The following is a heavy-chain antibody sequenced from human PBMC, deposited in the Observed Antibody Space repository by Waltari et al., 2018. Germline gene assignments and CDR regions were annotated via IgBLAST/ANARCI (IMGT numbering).Heavy chain of an antibody. Sequence: EVQLVQSGAEVKKPGESLKISCEGSGYSFTRYWIGWVRQMPGKGMEWMGVIFPGDSTTTYSPSFRGQVTISADNSITTADLQWSSLKASDTAIYFWARQPLHSYGIRHFDYWGQGTPVTVS. CDR3: ARQPLHSYGIRHFDY. CDR1: GYSFTRYW. V-gene: IGHV5-51*01. D-gene: IGHD5-18*01. J-gene: IGHJ4*02. CDR2: IFPGDSTT.